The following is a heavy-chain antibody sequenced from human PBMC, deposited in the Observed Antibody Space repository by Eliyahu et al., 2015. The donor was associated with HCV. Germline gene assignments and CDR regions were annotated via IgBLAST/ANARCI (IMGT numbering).Heavy chain of an antibody. V-gene: IGHV2-70*15. J-gene: IGHJ3*02. D-gene: IGHD5-24*01. Sequence: QVTLRESGPALVKPTQTLTLTCTFSGFSLSTSGMCVSWIRQPPGKALEWLARIDWDDDKYYSTSLKTRLTISKDTSKNQVVLTMTNMDPVDTATYYCARTMEGRWLQFYAFDIWGQGTMVTVSS. CDR3: ARTMEGRWLQFYAFDI. CDR2: IDWDDDK. CDR1: GFSLSTSGMC.